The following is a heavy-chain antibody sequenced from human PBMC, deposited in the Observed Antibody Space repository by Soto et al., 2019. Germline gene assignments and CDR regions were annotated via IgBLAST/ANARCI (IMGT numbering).Heavy chain of an antibody. Sequence: QVQLVQSGAEVKKPGASVKVSCKASGYTFTSYAMHWVRQAPGQRLEWMGWINAGNGNTKYSQKFQDRVTSTRDTAASTAYMELSSLRSEDTAVYYCARGPGGPDGPGDYWGQGTLVTVSS. CDR2: INAGNGNT. CDR1: GYTFTSYA. D-gene: IGHD2-15*01. V-gene: IGHV1-3*01. J-gene: IGHJ4*02. CDR3: ARGPGGPDGPGDY.